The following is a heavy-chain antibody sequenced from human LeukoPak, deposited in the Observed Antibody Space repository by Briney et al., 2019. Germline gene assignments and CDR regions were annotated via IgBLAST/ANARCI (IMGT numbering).Heavy chain of an antibody. CDR1: GFTFSSYD. D-gene: IGHD3-10*01. Sequence: GGSLRLSCAASGFTFSSYDMHGVRQATGKGLEWVSAIGLVGDTHYPGSVKGRFTISRENAKNSLYLQMSSLRAGDTAVYYCARGYYYGSGSYWGFDYWGQGTLVTVSS. CDR3: ARGYYYGSGSYWGFDY. J-gene: IGHJ4*02. V-gene: IGHV3-13*04. CDR2: IGLVGDT.